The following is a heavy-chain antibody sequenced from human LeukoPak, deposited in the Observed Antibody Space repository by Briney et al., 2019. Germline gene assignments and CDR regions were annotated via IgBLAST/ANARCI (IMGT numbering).Heavy chain of an antibody. J-gene: IGHJ6*04. CDR3: ARRCMDIVATWLPRGYYYYGIDG. D-gene: IGHD5-12*01. CDR1: GGSFSGYQ. CDR2: INNTGST. Sequence: SETLSHTRVVCGGSFSGYQWSGLRPPPAKRGAWVGDINNTGSTNYNASLKIRHTISVDTSKTQFSLKLSSLTSTDTAVYYCARRCMDIVATWLPRGYYYYGIDGGGEGTTVTVPA. V-gene: IGHV4-34*01.